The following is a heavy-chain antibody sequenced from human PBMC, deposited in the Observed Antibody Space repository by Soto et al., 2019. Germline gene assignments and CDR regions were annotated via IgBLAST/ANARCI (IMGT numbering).Heavy chain of an antibody. CDR3: ASPWVGYSSGWYGFSNYYGMDV. J-gene: IGHJ6*02. D-gene: IGHD6-19*01. V-gene: IGHV3-21*01. CDR1: GFTFSSYS. Sequence: EVQLVESGGGLVKPGGSLRLSCAASGFTFSSYSMNWVRQAPGKELEWVSSISSSSSYIYYADSVKGRFTISRDNAKNSLYLQMNSLRAEDTAVYYCASPWVGYSSGWYGFSNYYGMDVWGQGTTVTVSS. CDR2: ISSSSSYI.